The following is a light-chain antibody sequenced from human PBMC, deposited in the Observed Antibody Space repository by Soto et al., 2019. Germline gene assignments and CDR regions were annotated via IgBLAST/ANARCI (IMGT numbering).Light chain of an antibody. Sequence: EIVLTQSPATLSLSPGERATLSCRSSQSVSSYLAWYQQKPGQAPRLLIYDASNRATGIPARFSGSGSGTDFTLTISSLEPEDFAVYFCHQRAGWPPTFGGGTKVDI. CDR1: QSVSSY. CDR3: HQRAGWPPT. J-gene: IGKJ4*01. CDR2: DAS. V-gene: IGKV3-11*01.